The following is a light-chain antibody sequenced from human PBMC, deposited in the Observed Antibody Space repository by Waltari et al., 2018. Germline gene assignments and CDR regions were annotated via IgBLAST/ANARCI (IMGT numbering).Light chain of an antibody. V-gene: IGKV3-15*01. CDR3: QQYNNWPPFT. J-gene: IGKJ3*01. CDR2: GAS. CDR1: QSVSSN. Sequence: EIVMTQSPATLSVSPGERATLSCRASQSVSSNLAVYQQKPGQAPRLLIYGASTRATGIPARFSGSGSGTEFTLTISSLQSEDFAVYYCQQYNNWPPFTFGPGTKVDIK.